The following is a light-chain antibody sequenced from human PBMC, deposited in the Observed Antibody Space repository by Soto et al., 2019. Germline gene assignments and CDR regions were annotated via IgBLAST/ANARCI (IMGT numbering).Light chain of an antibody. J-gene: IGKJ5*01. CDR1: QDISNY. Sequence: DIQMTQSPSSLSASVGDRVTITCRASQDISNYLNWYQQRPGKAPKLLIYDASNLERGVPSRFSGTRSGNHFTFAIPSLQPEDVATYYCQQSDSLPITFGQGTRLEI. CDR3: QQSDSLPIT. CDR2: DAS. V-gene: IGKV1-33*01.